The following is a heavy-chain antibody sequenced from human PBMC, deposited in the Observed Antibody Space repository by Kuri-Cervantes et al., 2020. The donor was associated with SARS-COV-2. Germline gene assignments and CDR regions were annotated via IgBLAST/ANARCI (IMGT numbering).Heavy chain of an antibody. V-gene: IGHV3-7*01. Sequence: GESLKISCEASGFNFNNFGMNWVRQAPGKGLEWVANIKQDGSEKYYVDSVKGRFTISRDNAKNSLYLQMNSLRAEDTAVYYCAREGLLEWLPFDYWGQGTLVTVSS. D-gene: IGHD3-3*01. CDR1: GFNFNNFG. J-gene: IGHJ4*02. CDR2: IKQDGSEK. CDR3: AREGLLEWLPFDY.